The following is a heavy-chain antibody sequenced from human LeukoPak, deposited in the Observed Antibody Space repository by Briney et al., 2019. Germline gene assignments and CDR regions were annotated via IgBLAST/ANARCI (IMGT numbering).Heavy chain of an antibody. D-gene: IGHD2-2*01. Sequence: GRSLRLSCAASGFPFTSYAMSWVRQAPGKGLEWVSAISGSGGSTYYADSVKGRFTLSRDNSKNTLLLQMNSLRAEDSAVYYCARFSSTSYYYGMDVWGQGTTVTVSS. CDR2: ISGSGGST. J-gene: IGHJ6*02. CDR1: GFPFTSYA. CDR3: ARFSSTSYYYGMDV. V-gene: IGHV3-23*01.